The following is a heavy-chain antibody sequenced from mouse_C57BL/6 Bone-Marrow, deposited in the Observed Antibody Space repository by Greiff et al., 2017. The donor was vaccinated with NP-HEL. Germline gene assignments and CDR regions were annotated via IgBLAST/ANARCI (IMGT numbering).Heavy chain of an antibody. CDR2: INPNYGTT. CDR1: GYSFTDYN. J-gene: IGHJ4*01. V-gene: IGHV1-39*01. D-gene: IGHD1-1*01. CDR3: ARGGNYYGSRNYAMDY. Sequence: EVKLVESGPELVKPGASVKISCKASGYSFTDYNMNWVKQSNGKSLEWIGVINPNYGTTSYNQKFKGKATLTVDQSSSTAYMQLNSLTSEDSAVYYCARGGNYYGSRNYAMDYWGQGTSVTVSS.